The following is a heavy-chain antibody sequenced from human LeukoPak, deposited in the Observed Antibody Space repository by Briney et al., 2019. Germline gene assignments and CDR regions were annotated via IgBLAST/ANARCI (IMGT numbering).Heavy chain of an antibody. CDR1: GGTFSSYA. Sequence: SVKVSCKASGGTFSSYAISWVRQAPGQGLEWMGRIIPIFGTANYAQKFQGRVTITTGESTSTAYMELSSLRSEDTAVYYCARSNYGSGSSAIDYWGQGTLVTVSS. J-gene: IGHJ4*02. CDR2: IIPIFGTA. CDR3: ARSNYGSGSSAIDY. D-gene: IGHD3-10*01. V-gene: IGHV1-69*05.